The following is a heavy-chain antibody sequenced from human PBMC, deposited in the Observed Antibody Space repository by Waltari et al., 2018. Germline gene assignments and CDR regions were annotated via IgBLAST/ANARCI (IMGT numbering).Heavy chain of an antibody. J-gene: IGHJ4*02. D-gene: IGHD6-13*01. CDR1: GGSISSSSSS. V-gene: IGHV4-61*05. Sequence: QLQLQESGPGLVKPSETLSLTCTVSGGSISSSSSSWGWIRQPLGKGLEWIGYIYYSGSTNYNPSLKSRVTISVDTSKNQFSLKLSSVTAADTAVYYCARVGPYSSSWYGPFDYWGQGTLVTVSS. CDR3: ARVGPYSSSWYGPFDY. CDR2: IYYSGST.